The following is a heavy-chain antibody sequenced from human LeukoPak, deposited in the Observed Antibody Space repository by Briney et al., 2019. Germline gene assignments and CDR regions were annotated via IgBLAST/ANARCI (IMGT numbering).Heavy chain of an antibody. J-gene: IGHJ4*02. CDR2: ITEDGSGK. Sequence: GGSLRLSCAASGFTFSTYRMAWVRQAPGKGLEWVATITEDGSGKYHVDSVRGRFTVSRDNTNKLLFLQMNSLRAEDTAVYHCAKARYSSGLDHWGQGTLVSVSS. CDR1: GFTFSTYR. V-gene: IGHV3-7*01. CDR3: AKARYSSGLDH. D-gene: IGHD6-19*01.